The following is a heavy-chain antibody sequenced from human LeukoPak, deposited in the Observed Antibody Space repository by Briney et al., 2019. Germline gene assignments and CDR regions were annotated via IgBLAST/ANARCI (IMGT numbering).Heavy chain of an antibody. CDR2: IYYSGST. V-gene: IGHV4-39*01. CDR3: ARGVVYSSSWFDYYYGMDV. D-gene: IGHD6-13*01. J-gene: IGHJ6*02. CDR1: GGSISSSGYY. Sequence: PSETLSLTCTVSGGSISSSGYYWGWIRQPPGKGLGWIGTIYYSGSTYYNPSLKSRVTISVDTSKTQFSLKLSSVTAADTAVYYCARGVVYSSSWFDYYYGMDVWGQGTTVTVSS.